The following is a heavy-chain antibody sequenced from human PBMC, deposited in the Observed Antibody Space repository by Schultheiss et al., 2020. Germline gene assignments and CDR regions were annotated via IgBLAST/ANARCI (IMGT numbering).Heavy chain of an antibody. CDR2: ISYDGSNK. CDR1: GFTFSSYG. D-gene: IGHD2-21*02. Sequence: GGSLRLSCAASGFTFSSYGIHWVRQAPGKGLEWVAVISYDGSNKYYADSVKGRFTISRDNSKNTLYLQMNSLRAEDTAVYYCAKPSLAYCGGDCYADAFDIWGQGTMVTVSS. J-gene: IGHJ3*02. V-gene: IGHV3-30*18. CDR3: AKPSLAYCGGDCYADAFDI.